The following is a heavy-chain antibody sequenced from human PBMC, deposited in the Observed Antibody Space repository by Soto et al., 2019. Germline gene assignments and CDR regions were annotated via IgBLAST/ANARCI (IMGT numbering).Heavy chain of an antibody. D-gene: IGHD6-6*01. CDR2: ISGSGGST. CDR3: AKGKSSRSSEWYYYYRMDV. J-gene: IGHJ6*02. Sequence: SGGSLRLSCAASGFTFSSYAMSWVRQAPGKGLEWVSAISGSGGSTYYADSVKGRFTISRDNSKNTLYLQMNSLRAEDTAVYYCAKGKSSRSSEWYYYYRMDVWGQGTTVTVSS. V-gene: IGHV3-23*01. CDR1: GFTFSSYA.